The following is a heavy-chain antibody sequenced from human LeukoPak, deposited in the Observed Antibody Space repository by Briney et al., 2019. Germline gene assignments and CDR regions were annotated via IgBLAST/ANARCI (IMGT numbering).Heavy chain of an antibody. CDR1: GFTFRIYG. CDR2: IAHDSTTI. J-gene: IGHJ4*02. D-gene: IGHD3-10*01. V-gene: IGHV3-48*04. Sequence: GGSLRLSCAASGFTFRIYGMNWVRQAPGKGPEWVSYIAHDSTTIYYADSVRGRFTMSRDNARNSLFLQMNSLRPEDTAVYYCARRFGDSDFHYFDYWGQGSLVTVSS. CDR3: ARRFGDSDFHYFDY.